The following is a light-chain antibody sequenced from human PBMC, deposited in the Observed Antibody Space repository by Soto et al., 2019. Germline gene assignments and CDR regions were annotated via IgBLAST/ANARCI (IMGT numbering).Light chain of an antibody. J-gene: IGLJ1*01. CDR1: SSDVGGYNY. Sequence: QSALTQPASVSGSPGQSITISCTGTSSDVGGYNYVSWYQQHPGKAPKLMIYEVSNRPSGVSNRFYGSKSGNTASLTNSGLQAEDEADYYCSSYTSSSIDYVFGTGTTLTVL. CDR3: SSYTSSSIDYV. CDR2: EVS. V-gene: IGLV2-14*01.